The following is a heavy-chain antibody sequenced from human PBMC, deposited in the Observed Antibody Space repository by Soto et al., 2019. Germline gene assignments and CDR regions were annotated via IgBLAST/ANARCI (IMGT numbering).Heavy chain of an antibody. D-gene: IGHD7-27*01. CDR1: GGSIRNVNDC. CDR2: IYDGGST. V-gene: IGHV4-30-4*01. J-gene: IGHJ4*02. CDR3: ARGPTGDNVAY. Sequence: QVQLQESGPGLVKPSETLSLTCTASGGSIRNVNDCWSWIRQSPDKGLEWIGHIYDGGSTYNNPSLNSRIAIPVDTFMNTYSPRMSSVSAADTAVDYCARGPTGDNVAYWGQGILVPVSS.